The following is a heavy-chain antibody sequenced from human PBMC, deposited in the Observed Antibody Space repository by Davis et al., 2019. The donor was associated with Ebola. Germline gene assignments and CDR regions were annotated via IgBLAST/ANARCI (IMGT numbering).Heavy chain of an antibody. CDR3: AREDVTLPGYGMDV. CDR1: GGTFSSYA. V-gene: IGHV1-46*01. Sequence: ASVKVSCKASGGTFSSYAISWERQAPGQGLEWMGIINPSGGSTSYAQKFQGRVTMTRDTSTSTVYMELSSLRSEDTAVYYCAREDVTLPGYGMDVWGQGTTVTVSS. CDR2: INPSGGST. J-gene: IGHJ6*02.